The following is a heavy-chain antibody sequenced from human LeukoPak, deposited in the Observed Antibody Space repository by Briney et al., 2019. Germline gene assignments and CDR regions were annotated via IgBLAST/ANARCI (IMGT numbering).Heavy chain of an antibody. J-gene: IGHJ4*02. V-gene: IGHV4-4*02. Sequence: SETLSLTCAVSGGSISSNNWWGWVRQPPGKGLEWIGEIYHSGSPNYNPSLKSRVTISVDKSRNHFSLNLSSVTAADTAVYYCARDETYDYESNGYLDFWGQGTVVTVSS. CDR3: ARDETYDYESNGYLDF. CDR2: IYHSGSP. CDR1: GGSISSNNW. D-gene: IGHD3-22*01.